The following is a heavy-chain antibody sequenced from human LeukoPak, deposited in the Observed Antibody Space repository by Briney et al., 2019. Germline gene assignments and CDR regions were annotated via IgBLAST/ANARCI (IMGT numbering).Heavy chain of an antibody. J-gene: IGHJ6*02. CDR3: ARTAGYYYYGMDV. CDR1: DDSIDSSSYY. Sequence: SETLSLTCTVSDDSIDSSSYYWGWTRQPPGKGLEWIGMIYYSGNTYYNPSLKSRVTISVDTSKNQFFLKLSSVTAADTAVYYCARTAGYYYYGMDVWGQGTTVTVSS. CDR2: IYYSGNT. V-gene: IGHV4-39*01.